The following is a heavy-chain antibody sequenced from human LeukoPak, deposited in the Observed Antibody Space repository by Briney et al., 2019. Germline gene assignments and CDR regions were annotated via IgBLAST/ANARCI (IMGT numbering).Heavy chain of an antibody. CDR1: GGSISSSNW. V-gene: IGHV4-4*02. Sequence: SETLSLTCAVSGGSISSSNWWSWVRQPPGKGLEWIGEIYHSGSTNYNPSLKSRVTMSVDTSKNQFSLKLSSVTAADTAVYYCARVRYNWNRDFDYWGQGTLVTVSS. CDR2: IYHSGST. CDR3: ARVRYNWNRDFDY. D-gene: IGHD1-20*01. J-gene: IGHJ4*02.